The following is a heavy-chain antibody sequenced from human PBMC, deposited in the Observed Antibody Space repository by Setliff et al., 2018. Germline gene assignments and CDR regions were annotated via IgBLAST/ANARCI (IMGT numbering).Heavy chain of an antibody. D-gene: IGHD5-12*01. CDR3: ARRDIVAQTSYDFWGMTDY. V-gene: IGHV4-39*01. CDR1: GGSISSSSYY. Sequence: LSLTCTVSGGSISSSSYYWGWIRQPPGKGLEWIGSIYYSGSTYYNPSLKSRVTISVDTSKNQFSLKLSSVTAADTAVYYCARRDIVAQTSYDFWGMTDYWGQGTLVTVS. J-gene: IGHJ4*02. CDR2: IYYSGST.